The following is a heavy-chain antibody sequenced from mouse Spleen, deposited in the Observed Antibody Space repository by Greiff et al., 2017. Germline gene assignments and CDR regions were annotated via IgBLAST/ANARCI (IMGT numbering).Heavy chain of an antibody. V-gene: IGHV5-9*04. CDR1: GFTFSSYT. J-gene: IGHJ3*01. D-gene: IGHD2-4*01. Sequence: EVKLMESGGGLVKPGGSLKLSCAASGFTFSSYTMSWVRQTPAKRLEWVATISSGGGNTYYPDSVKGRFTISRDNAKNTLYLQMSSLRSEDTAMYYCARGGDYDGPWFAYWGQGTLVTVSA. CDR2: ISSGGGNT. CDR3: ARGGDYDGPWFAY.